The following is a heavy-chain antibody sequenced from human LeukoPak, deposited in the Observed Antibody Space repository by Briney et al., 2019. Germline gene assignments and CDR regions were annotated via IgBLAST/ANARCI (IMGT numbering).Heavy chain of an antibody. V-gene: IGHV4-39*07. J-gene: IGHJ4*02. CDR2: IYYSGST. CDR1: GGSISSSSYY. CDR3: ARFIVATSFDY. Sequence: SETLSLTCTVSGGSISSSSYYWGWLRQPPGKGLEWIGSIYYSGSTYYNPSLKSRVTISVDTSKNQFSLKLSSVTAADTAVYYCARFIVATSFDYWGQGTLVTVSS. D-gene: IGHD5-12*01.